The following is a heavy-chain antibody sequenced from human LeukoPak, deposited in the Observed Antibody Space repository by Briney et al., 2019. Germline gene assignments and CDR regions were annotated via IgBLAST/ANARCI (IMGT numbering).Heavy chain of an antibody. CDR2: IWYDGSNK. CDR1: GFTFSSYG. D-gene: IGHD6-6*01. V-gene: IGHV3-33*01. J-gene: IGHJ5*02. Sequence: GRSLRLSCAASGFTFSSYGMHWVRQAPGKGLEWVAVIWYDGSNKYYADSVKGRFTISRDNSKNTLYLQMNSLRAEDTAVYYCARERSSIAARAPFDPWDQGTLVTVSS. CDR3: ARERSSIAARAPFDP.